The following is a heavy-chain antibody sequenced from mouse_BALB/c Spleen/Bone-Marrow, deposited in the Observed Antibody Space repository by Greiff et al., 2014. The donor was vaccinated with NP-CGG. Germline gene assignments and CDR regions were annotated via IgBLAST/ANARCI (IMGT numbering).Heavy chain of an antibody. J-gene: IGHJ2*01. Sequence: HLVESGAELVKPGASVKLSCTASGFNIKDTYMHWVKQRPEQGLEWIGRIDPANGNTKYDPKFQGKATITADTSSNTAYLQLSSLTSEDTAVYYCALYYDYDVGYWGQGTTLTVSS. V-gene: IGHV14-3*02. CDR2: IDPANGNT. CDR1: GFNIKDTY. D-gene: IGHD2-4*01. CDR3: ALYYDYDVGY.